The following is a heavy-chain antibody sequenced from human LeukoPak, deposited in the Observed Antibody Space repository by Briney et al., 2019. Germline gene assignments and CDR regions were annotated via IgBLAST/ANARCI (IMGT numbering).Heavy chain of an antibody. Sequence: SETLSLTCAVSGGSISSSNWWSWVRQPPGKGLEWIGEIYHSGSTNYNPSLKSRVTISVDKSKNQFSLKLSSVTAADTAVYYCARAFMSGSYFFFDYWGQGTLVTVSS. CDR2: IYHSGST. D-gene: IGHD1-26*01. J-gene: IGHJ4*02. V-gene: IGHV4-4*02. CDR1: GGSISSSNW. CDR3: ARAFMSGSYFFFDY.